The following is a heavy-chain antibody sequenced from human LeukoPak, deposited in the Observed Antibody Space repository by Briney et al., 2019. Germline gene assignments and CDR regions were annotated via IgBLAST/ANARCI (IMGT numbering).Heavy chain of an antibody. J-gene: IGHJ4*02. Sequence: GGSLRLSCAASGFTFSSYGMHWVRQAPGKGLEWVAVISYDGRNKYYADSVKGRFTISRDNSKNTLYLQMNSLRAEDTAVYYCAKEKGYSYGYWYFDYWGQGTLVTVSS. CDR1: GFTFSSYG. CDR3: AKEKGYSYGYWYFDY. D-gene: IGHD5-18*01. CDR2: ISYDGRNK. V-gene: IGHV3-30*18.